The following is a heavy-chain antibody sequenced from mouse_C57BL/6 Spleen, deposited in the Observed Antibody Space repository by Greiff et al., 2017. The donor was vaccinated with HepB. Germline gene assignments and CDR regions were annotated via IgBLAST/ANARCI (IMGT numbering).Heavy chain of an antibody. CDR2: IYPGSGST. J-gene: IGHJ4*01. CDR1: GYTFTSYW. Sequence: QVQLQQPGAELVKPGASVKMSCKASGYTFTSYWITWVKQRPGQGLEWIGDIYPGSGSTNYNEKFKSKATLTLDTSSSTAYMQLSSLTSEDSAVYYCARSHYYGRSTYAMDYWGQGTAVTVSS. V-gene: IGHV1-55*01. CDR3: ARSHYYGRSTYAMDY. D-gene: IGHD1-1*01.